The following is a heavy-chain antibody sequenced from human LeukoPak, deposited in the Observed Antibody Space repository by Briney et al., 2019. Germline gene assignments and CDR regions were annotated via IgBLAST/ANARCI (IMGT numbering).Heavy chain of an antibody. J-gene: IGHJ4*02. D-gene: IGHD1-26*01. CDR1: GYTFTGYY. V-gene: IGHV1-2*06. CDR2: INPNNGGT. Sequence: ASVKVSCKASGYTFTGYYMHWVRQAPGQGLEWMGRINPNNGGTNCAQKFQGRVTMTGDTSISAAYMELSSLRSDDTAVYYCARESGSYHGNDYWGQGTLATVSS. CDR3: ARESGSYHGNDY.